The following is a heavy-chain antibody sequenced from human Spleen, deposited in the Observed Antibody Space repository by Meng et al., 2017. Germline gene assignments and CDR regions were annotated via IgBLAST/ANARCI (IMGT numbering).Heavy chain of an antibody. CDR1: GFILSSYW. CDR3: ASLYNYNDYD. Sequence: GESLKISCAASGFILSSYWMHWVRQAPGRGLVWVSRINSDGSDTSYADSVKGRFTISRDNARNTLYLQMNSLRVEDTAVYYCASLYNYNDYDWGQGTLVTVSS. CDR2: INSDGSDT. V-gene: IGHV3-74*01. J-gene: IGHJ4*02. D-gene: IGHD4-11*01.